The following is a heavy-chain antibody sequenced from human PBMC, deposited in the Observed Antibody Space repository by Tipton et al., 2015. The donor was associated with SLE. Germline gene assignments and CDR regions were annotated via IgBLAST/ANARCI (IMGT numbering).Heavy chain of an antibody. J-gene: IGHJ4*02. D-gene: IGHD3-16*01. CDR1: GGSISSSSYY. Sequence: TLSLTCTVSGGSISSSSYYWGWIRQPPGKGLEWIGYTYYSGSTNYNLSLKSRVTISVDTSKNQFSLKLSSVTAADTAVYYCARRSGGWGEFDYWGQGTLATVSS. V-gene: IGHV4-61*05. CDR3: ARRSGGWGEFDY. CDR2: TYYSGST.